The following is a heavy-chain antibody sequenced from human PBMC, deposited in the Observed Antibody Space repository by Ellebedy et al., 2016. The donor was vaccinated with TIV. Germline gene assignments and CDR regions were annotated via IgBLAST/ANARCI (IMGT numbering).Heavy chain of an antibody. J-gene: IGHJ4*02. CDR1: GFAFRTCR. Sequence: GESLKISCAASGFAFRTCRLNWIRQAPGKGLEWVASINSDLRYINYTDSVKGRFHISRDDTENSVSLQMDSLRAEDTAVYYCVTDRGEIGLLSFFDLWGQGTQVTVST. D-gene: IGHD3-10*01. CDR2: INSDLRYI. CDR3: VTDRGEIGLLSFFDL. V-gene: IGHV3-21*01.